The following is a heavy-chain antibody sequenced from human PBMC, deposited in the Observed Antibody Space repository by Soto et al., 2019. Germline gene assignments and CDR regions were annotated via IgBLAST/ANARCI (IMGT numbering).Heavy chain of an antibody. CDR3: ARLPYSSSRYYYYYGMDV. V-gene: IGHV5-51*01. CDR1: AYTFTTYW. Sequence: GESLKISYKGSAYTFTTYWIGWVRQMPGKGLEWMGIIYPGDSDIRYSPSFQGQVTISADKSISTAHLQWSSLKASDTAMYYCARLPYSSSRYYYYYGMDVWGQGTTVTVSS. J-gene: IGHJ6*02. CDR2: IYPGDSDI. D-gene: IGHD6-13*01.